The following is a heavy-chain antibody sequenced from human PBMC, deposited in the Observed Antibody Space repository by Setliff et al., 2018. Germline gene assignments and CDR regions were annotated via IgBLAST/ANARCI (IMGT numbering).Heavy chain of an antibody. V-gene: IGHV1-69*05. Sequence: GASVKVSCKASGGTFSSYAISWVRQAPGQGLEWMGGIIPIFGTANYAQKFQGRVTMTRDTSTTTAYMDLNSLRSDDTATYFCARDRDVSTIFGVVIPAASGLGYWGQGTLVTVSS. CDR1: GGTFSSYA. CDR3: ARDRDVSTIFGVVIPAASGLGY. J-gene: IGHJ4*02. CDR2: IIPIFGTA. D-gene: IGHD3-3*01.